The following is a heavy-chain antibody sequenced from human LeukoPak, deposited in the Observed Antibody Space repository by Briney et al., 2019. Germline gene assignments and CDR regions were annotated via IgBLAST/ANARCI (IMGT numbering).Heavy chain of an antibody. CDR2: ISSSSSTI. D-gene: IGHD3-10*01. CDR1: GFTFSSYS. J-gene: IGHJ4*02. Sequence: PGGSLRLSCAASGFTFSSYSMNWVRQAPGKGLEWVSYISSSSSTIYYADSVKGRFTISRDNSKNTLYLQMNSLRAEDTAVYYCAKDFLAMVRGVIMGEFDYWGQGTLVTVSS. V-gene: IGHV3-48*01. CDR3: AKDFLAMVRGVIMGEFDY.